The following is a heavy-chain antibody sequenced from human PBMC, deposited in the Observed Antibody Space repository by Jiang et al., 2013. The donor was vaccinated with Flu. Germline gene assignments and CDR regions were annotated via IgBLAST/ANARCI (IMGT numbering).Heavy chain of an antibody. V-gene: IGHV4-34*01. CDR2: VHHDGRI. Sequence: LLKPSETLSLTCGVVGESFSGYYWSWLRQSPGKGLEWIGEVHHDGRINYNPSLKSRVTISLDTSQNQFSLKLTSVTAADTATYYCSKFCTNGLCYGDRKSGGFDYWGQGTLVTVSS. D-gene: IGHD2-8*01. CDR3: SKFCTNGLCYGDRKSGGFDY. CDR1: GESFSGYY. J-gene: IGHJ4*02.